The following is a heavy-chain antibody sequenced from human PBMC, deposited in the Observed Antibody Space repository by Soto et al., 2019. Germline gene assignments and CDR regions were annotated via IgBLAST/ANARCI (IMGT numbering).Heavy chain of an antibody. J-gene: IGHJ4*02. CDR3: ARASTDEQLPHCDY. D-gene: IGHD6-13*01. V-gene: IGHV1-18*01. CDR2: ISAYNGNT. CDR1: GYTFTSYG. Sequence: ASVKVSCKASGYTFTSYGISWVRQAPGQGLEWMGWISAYNGNTNYAQKLQGRVTMTTDTSTSTAYMELRSLRSDDTAVYYCARASTDEQLPHCDYWGPGTLVTVSS.